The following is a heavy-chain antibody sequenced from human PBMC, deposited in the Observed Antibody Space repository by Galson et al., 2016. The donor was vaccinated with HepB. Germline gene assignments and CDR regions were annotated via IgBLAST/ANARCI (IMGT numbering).Heavy chain of an antibody. CDR1: GFSLTKAKMG. J-gene: IGHJ4*02. CDR3: ARMEYTNYMDY. CDR2: IFSNDEK. V-gene: IGHV2-26*01. Sequence: PALVKPTQTLTLTCTVSGFSLTKAKMGVSWIRQPPGKALEWLAHIFSNDEKSYSTSLKTRLTISKDTSKSQVVLIMTNMDPVDTATYYCARMEYTNYMDYWGQGTLVTVSS. D-gene: IGHD2-8*01.